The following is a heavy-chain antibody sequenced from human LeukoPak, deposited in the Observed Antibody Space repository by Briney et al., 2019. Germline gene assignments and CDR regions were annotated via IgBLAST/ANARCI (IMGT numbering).Heavy chain of an antibody. D-gene: IGHD4-17*01. V-gene: IGHV4-59*01. CDR3: AKGGCYGDYNL. CDR2: IYYSGNT. J-gene: IGHJ4*02. Sequence: SETLCLTCAVSGGSISSYYLSWIRQPPGKGLEWIGDIYYSGNTNYNPSVKGRFTISGDTSKNQFSLKLSSVTAADTAVYYCAKGGCYGDYNLWGQGTLVTVSS. CDR1: GGSISSYY.